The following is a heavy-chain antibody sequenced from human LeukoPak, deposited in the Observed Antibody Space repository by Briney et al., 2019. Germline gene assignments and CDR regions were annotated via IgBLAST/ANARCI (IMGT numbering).Heavy chain of an antibody. V-gene: IGHV4-59*01. CDR3: ARDRGQWLAMYYFDY. J-gene: IGHJ4*02. CDR2: IYYSGST. Sequence: SETLSLTCTVSGGSISSYYWSWIRQPPGKGLEWIGYIYYSGSTNYNPSLKSRVTISVETSKNQFSLKLSSVTAADTAVYYCARDRGQWLAMYYFDYWGQGTLVTVSS. CDR1: GGSISSYY. D-gene: IGHD6-19*01.